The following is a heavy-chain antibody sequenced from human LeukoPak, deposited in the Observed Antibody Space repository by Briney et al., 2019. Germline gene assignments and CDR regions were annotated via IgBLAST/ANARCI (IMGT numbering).Heavy chain of an antibody. V-gene: IGHV2-5*02. CDR2: IYWDDDK. Sequence: ESGPTLVKPTQTLTLTCTFSGFSLSTTGVGVAWIRHPPGKALEWLGFIYWDDDKRYSPSLKSRLTITKDTSRNQVVLTMTNMDPVDTATYYCAHSRNFPLAASPLENWGQGTLVTVSS. CDR1: GFSLSTTGVG. CDR3: AHSRNFPLAASPLEN. D-gene: IGHD3-3*01. J-gene: IGHJ4*02.